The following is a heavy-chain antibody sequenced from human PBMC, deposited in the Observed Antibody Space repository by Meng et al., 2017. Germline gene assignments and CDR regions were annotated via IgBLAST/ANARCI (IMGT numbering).Heavy chain of an antibody. CDR2: ISYDRSNK. CDR3: ARGDDTLADY. J-gene: IGHJ4*02. D-gene: IGHD3-22*01. CDR1: GITFSSYA. Sequence: QVQLVESAGGVVQPGRSLSLSCAASGITFSSYAMHWVRQGPGKGLELVTVISYDRSNKYYAGSVKGRFTISRDNSKNTLYLQMNSLRAEDTAVYYCARGDDTLADYWGQGTLVTVSS. V-gene: IGHV3-30-3*01.